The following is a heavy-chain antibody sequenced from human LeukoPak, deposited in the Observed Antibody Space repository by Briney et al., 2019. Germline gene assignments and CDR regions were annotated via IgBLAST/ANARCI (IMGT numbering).Heavy chain of an antibody. J-gene: IGHJ4*02. Sequence: GGSLRLSCAASGFTFSNYWMHWVRQAPGKGLEWVSAISGSGGSTYYADSVKGRFTISRDNSKNTLYLQMNSLRAEDTAVYYCAKRIGSGSGPFDYWGQETLVTVSS. D-gene: IGHD3-10*01. CDR2: ISGSGGST. CDR1: GFTFSNYW. V-gene: IGHV3-23*01. CDR3: AKRIGSGSGPFDY.